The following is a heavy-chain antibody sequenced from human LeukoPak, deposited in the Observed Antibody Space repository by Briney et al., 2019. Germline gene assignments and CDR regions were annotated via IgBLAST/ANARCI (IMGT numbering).Heavy chain of an antibody. CDR2: IYYSGST. J-gene: IGHJ4*02. D-gene: IGHD3-22*01. CDR3: ARRYYYDSSGYYYRFDY. V-gene: IGHV4-61*01. Sequence: PSETLSLTCTVSGGSISSGSYYWSWIRQPPGKGLEWIGYIYYSGSTNYNPSLKSRVTISVDTSKNQFSLKLSSVTAADTAVYYCARRYYYDSSGYYYRFDYWGQGTLVTVSS. CDR1: GGSISSGSYY.